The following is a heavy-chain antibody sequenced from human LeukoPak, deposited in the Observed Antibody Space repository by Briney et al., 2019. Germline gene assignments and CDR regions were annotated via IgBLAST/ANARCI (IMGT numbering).Heavy chain of an antibody. CDR2: IKQDGSEK. CDR1: GFTFSSYW. J-gene: IGHJ4*02. Sequence: GGSLRLSCAASGFTFSSYWMSWVRQAPGKGLEWVANIKQDGSEKYYVDSVKGRFTISRDNAKNSLYLQMNSLRAEDTAVYYCARANPLYSSSWYEPGFDYWGQGTLVTVSS. V-gene: IGHV3-7*04. D-gene: IGHD6-13*01. CDR3: ARANPLYSSSWYEPGFDY.